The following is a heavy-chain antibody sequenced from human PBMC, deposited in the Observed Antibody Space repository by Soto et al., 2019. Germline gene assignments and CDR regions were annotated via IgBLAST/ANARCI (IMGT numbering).Heavy chain of an antibody. CDR2: TYYRSKWYN. D-gene: IGHD6-6*01. J-gene: IGHJ6*04. CDR1: GDSVSSNSAA. Sequence: SQTLSLTCAISGDSVSSNSAAWNWIRQSPSRGLEWLGRTYYRSKWYNDYAVSVKSRITINPDTSKNQFSLQLNSVTPEDTAVYDCAREVAARLDYYYYGMDVWGKWTMVTVPQ. V-gene: IGHV6-1*01. CDR3: AREVAARLDYYYYGMDV.